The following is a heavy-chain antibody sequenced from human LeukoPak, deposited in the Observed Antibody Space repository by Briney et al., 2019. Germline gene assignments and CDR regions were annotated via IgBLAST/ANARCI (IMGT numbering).Heavy chain of an antibody. D-gene: IGHD2-2*01. J-gene: IGHJ4*02. V-gene: IGHV3-23*01. CDR1: GFTFSSYA. CDR2: ISGSGGST. Sequence: GGSLRLSCAASGFTFSSYAMSWVRQAPGKGLEWVSAISGSGGSTYYADSVKGRFTISRDNSKNTLYLQMNSLRAEDTAVYYCAKVPPGYCSSTSCFGYYLDYWGQGTLVTVSS. CDR3: AKVPPGYCSSTSCFGYYLDY.